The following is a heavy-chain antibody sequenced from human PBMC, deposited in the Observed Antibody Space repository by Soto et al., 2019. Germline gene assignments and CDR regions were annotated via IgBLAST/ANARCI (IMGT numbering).Heavy chain of an antibody. CDR3: ARGGVDDYLLAY. Sequence: PSETLSLTCTVSGGSISSGGYYWSWIRQHPGKGLEWIGYIYYSGSTYYNPSLKSRVTISVDTSKNQFSLKLSSVTAADTAVYYCARGGVDDYLLAYWGQGTLVTV. V-gene: IGHV4-31*03. D-gene: IGHD4-17*01. J-gene: IGHJ4*02. CDR1: GGSISSGGYY. CDR2: IYYSGST.